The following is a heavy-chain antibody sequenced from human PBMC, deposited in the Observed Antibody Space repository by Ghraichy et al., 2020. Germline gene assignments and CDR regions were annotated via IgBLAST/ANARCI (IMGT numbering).Heavy chain of an antibody. CDR2: IYHSGST. V-gene: IGHV4-38-2*01. J-gene: IGHJ4*02. Sequence: SETLSLTCAVSGYSISSGYYWGWIRQPPGKGLEWIGNIYHSGSTFYNPSLKSRVTISVDTSKNQFSLNLSSVTAADTAVYYCARSRGGTRDSDYWGQGTLVAVSS. CDR1: GYSISSGYY. CDR3: ARSRGGTRDSDY. D-gene: IGHD2-15*01.